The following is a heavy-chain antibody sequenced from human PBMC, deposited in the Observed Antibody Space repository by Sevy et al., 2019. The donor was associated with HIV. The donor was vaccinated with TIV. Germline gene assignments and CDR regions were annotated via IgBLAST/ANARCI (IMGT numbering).Heavy chain of an antibody. CDR2: INKDGSRE. D-gene: IGHD3-3*01. Sequence: GGSLRLSCEASEFPFYGAWMSWVRQAPGKGLEWVAKINKDGSRENFVDSVKGRFTISRDNAKNELYLHMNSLRAEDTAVYYCAREDYWRFDYWGQGTLVTVSS. CDR1: EFPFYGAW. V-gene: IGHV3-7*01. CDR3: AREDYWRFDY. J-gene: IGHJ4*02.